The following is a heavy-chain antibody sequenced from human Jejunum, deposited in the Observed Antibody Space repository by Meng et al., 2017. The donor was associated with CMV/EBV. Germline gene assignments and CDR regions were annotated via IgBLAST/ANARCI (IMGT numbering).Heavy chain of an antibody. D-gene: IGHD3-10*01. V-gene: IGHV4-30-4*08. Sequence: QGQRQGSGPRLVKPSQTLSLTCTVSGDSISSGDYSWNWIRQSPGKGLEWIGYIYYNGNAYYTPSLQSRVSISVDTSKNEFSLNLNSVTAADTALYFCARGGIFRGIDYWGQGTLVTVSS. J-gene: IGHJ4*02. CDR2: IYYNGNA. CDR1: GDSISSGDYS. CDR3: ARGGIFRGIDY.